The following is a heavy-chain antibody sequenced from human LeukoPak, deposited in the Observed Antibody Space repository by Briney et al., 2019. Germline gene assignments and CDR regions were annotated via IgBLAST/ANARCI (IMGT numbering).Heavy chain of an antibody. CDR2: ISYDGNNK. V-gene: IGHV3-30-3*02. D-gene: IGHD3-10*01. Sequence: GGSLRLSCAASRFTFSSYTIHWVRQAPGKGLEWVAVISYDGNNKYYADSVKGRFTISRDSSKNTLYLQMNSLRAEDTAVYYCAKSLWFGERGGFDYWGQGTLVTVSS. J-gene: IGHJ4*02. CDR3: AKSLWFGERGGFDY. CDR1: RFTFSSYT.